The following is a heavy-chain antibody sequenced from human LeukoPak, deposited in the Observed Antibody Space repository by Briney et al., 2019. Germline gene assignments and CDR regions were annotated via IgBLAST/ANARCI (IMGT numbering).Heavy chain of an antibody. CDR3: AKGFRGTMIVVNWYFDL. CDR2: ISWNSGSI. Sequence: RPGGSLRLSCAASGFTFDDYAMHWVRQAPGKGLEWVSGISWNSGSIGYVDSVKGRFTISRDNAKNSLYLQMNSLRVEDTALYYCAKGFRGTMIVVNWYFDLWGRGTLVTVSS. D-gene: IGHD3-22*01. J-gene: IGHJ2*01. CDR1: GFTFDDYA. V-gene: IGHV3-9*01.